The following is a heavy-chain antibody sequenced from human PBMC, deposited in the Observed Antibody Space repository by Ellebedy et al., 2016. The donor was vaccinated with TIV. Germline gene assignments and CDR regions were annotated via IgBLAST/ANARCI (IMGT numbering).Heavy chain of an antibody. D-gene: IGHD2-21*02. Sequence: GESLKISXAASGFSFSDYYMSWIRQASGKGLEWVSCSSPSGTSIHYADSVKGRFTISRDNAKNSLYLQMNSLRDEDTAVYYCARKLGVTAFDYWGQGTLVTVSS. J-gene: IGHJ4*02. V-gene: IGHV3-11*04. CDR3: ARKLGVTAFDY. CDR2: SSPSGTSI. CDR1: GFSFSDYY.